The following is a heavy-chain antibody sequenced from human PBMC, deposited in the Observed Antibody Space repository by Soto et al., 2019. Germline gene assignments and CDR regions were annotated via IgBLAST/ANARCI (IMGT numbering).Heavy chain of an antibody. V-gene: IGHV3-48*02. CDR3: ARVIWSGHLTSDL. Sequence: EVQVVESGGGLVQPGGSLRLSCAASGFTFSSNSMNWVRQAPGKGLEWISYISSSSSTIYADSVKGRFTISRDNAKNSLYLQMNSLRDEDPAVYSCARVIWSGHLTSDLWGQGTLVTVSS. J-gene: IGHJ5*02. D-gene: IGHD3-3*01. CDR2: ISSSSSTI. CDR1: GFTFSSNS.